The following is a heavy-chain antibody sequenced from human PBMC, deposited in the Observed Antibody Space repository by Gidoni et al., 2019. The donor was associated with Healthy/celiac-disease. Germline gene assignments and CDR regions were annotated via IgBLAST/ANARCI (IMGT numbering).Heavy chain of an antibody. J-gene: IGHJ3*02. CDR2: IYYSGST. Sequence: QLQLQESGPGLVKPSETLSLTCTVSGGSIGRSSYYWGWIRQHPGKGLEWIGSIYYSGSTYYNPSLKSRVTISVDTSKNQFSLKLSSVTAADTAVYYCASPQEGVAGYAFDIWGQGTMVTVSS. V-gene: IGHV4-39*01. D-gene: IGHD6-19*01. CDR3: ASPQEGVAGYAFDI. CDR1: GGSIGRSSYY.